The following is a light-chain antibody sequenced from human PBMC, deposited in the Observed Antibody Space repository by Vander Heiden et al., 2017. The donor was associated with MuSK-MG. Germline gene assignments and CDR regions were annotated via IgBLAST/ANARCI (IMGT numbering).Light chain of an antibody. CDR1: SSNIGSNT. CDR3: AAWDDSLNGVV. Sequence: PHSASGTPGQRVTISCSGSSSNIGSNTVNWYKQLPGTAPKLLIYSNNQRPSGVPERFSGSKSGTSASMAISGLQSEDEADYYCAAWDDSLNGVVFGGGTKLTVL. J-gene: IGLJ2*01. V-gene: IGLV1-44*01. CDR2: SNN.